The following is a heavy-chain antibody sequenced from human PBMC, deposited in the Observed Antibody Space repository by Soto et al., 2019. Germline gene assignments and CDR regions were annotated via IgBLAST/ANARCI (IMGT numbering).Heavy chain of an antibody. CDR1: GGSISSSSYY. CDR3: ARRAWRFLLTYNAYFDY. D-gene: IGHD3-3*01. J-gene: IGHJ4*02. V-gene: IGHV4-39*01. Sequence: SETLSLTCTVPGGSISSSSYYWGWIRQPPGKGLEWIGSIYYSGSTYYNPSLKSRVTISVDTSKNQFSLKLSSVTAADTAVYYCARRAWRFLLTYNAYFDYWGQGTLVTVSS. CDR2: IYYSGST.